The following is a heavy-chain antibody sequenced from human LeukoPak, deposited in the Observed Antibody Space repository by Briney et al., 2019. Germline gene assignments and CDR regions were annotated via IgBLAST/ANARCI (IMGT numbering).Heavy chain of an antibody. CDR2: LYYSGTA. V-gene: IGHV4-59*01. J-gene: IGHJ4*02. CDR3: ARGPSSGQYVSPLDY. CDR1: GGSISSFS. D-gene: IGHD6-25*01. Sequence: SETLSLTCTVSGGSISSFSWSWIRQSPGKRLEWIGYLYYSGTANYNPSLRSRVTISSDTSKNQFSLKLSSLTAADTAMYYCARGPSSGQYVSPLDYWGQGTLVTVSS.